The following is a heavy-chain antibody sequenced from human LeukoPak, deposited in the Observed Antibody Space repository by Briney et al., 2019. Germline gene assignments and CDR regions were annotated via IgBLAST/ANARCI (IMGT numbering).Heavy chain of an antibody. Sequence: SDTLSLTCAVSGYSISSSNWWGWIRQPPGKGLEWIGYIYYSGSTYYNPSLKSRVTISVDTSKNQFSLKLSSVTAADTAVYYCARTYAEQWRITPLYAFDIWGQGTMVTVSS. J-gene: IGHJ3*02. CDR3: ARTYAEQWRITPLYAFDI. CDR2: IYYSGST. D-gene: IGHD3-10*01. V-gene: IGHV4-28*01. CDR1: GYSISSSNW.